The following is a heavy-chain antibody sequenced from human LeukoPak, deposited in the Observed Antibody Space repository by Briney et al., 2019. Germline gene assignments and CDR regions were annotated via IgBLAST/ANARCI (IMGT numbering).Heavy chain of an antibody. CDR3: ARRIQGMAPYYFDY. Sequence: QPGGSLTLSCTASGFTFSSYWMHWVRQAPGKGLVWVSRINSDGGSTSYADSVKGRFTISRDNAKNTLYLQMNSLRAEDTAVYYCARRIQGMAPYYFDYWGQGTLVTVSS. V-gene: IGHV3-74*01. J-gene: IGHJ4*02. CDR2: INSDGGST. D-gene: IGHD5-24*01. CDR1: GFTFSSYW.